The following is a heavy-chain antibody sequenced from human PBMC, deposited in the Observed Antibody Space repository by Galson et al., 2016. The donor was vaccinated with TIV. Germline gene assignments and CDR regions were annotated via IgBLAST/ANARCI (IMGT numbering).Heavy chain of an antibody. CDR3: ARGSGDTYYYYFGMDV. CDR1: GGTFSNFV. V-gene: IGHV1-69*06. D-gene: IGHD4-17*01. CDR2: INPIFGTA. Sequence: SVKVSCKASGGTFSNFVISWVRQAPGQGLEWMGSINPIFGTANYAQKFQGRVTITADTSTSTIYMELNSLRSEDTAVYYCARGSGDTYYYYFGMDVWGQGTTVTVSS. J-gene: IGHJ6*02.